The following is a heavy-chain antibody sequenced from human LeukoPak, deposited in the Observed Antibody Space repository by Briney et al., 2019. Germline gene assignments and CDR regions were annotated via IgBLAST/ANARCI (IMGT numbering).Heavy chain of an antibody. CDR3: ATKQWLVRGWFDP. V-gene: IGHV3-23*01. Sequence: PGGSLRLSGAASGFTFSNYAMSWVRQAPGKGLEWVPSISVSGGNTYYADSVKGRFTISRDNSKNTLYLQLNSLTAEDTAVYYCATKQWLVRGWFDPWGQGTLVTVSS. CDR2: ISVSGGNT. D-gene: IGHD6-19*01. J-gene: IGHJ5*02. CDR1: GFTFSNYA.